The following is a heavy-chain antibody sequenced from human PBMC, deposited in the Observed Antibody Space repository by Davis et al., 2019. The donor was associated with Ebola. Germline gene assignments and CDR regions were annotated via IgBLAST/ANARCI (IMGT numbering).Heavy chain of an antibody. Sequence: GESLKISCAASGFTFSDYYMSWIRQAPGKGLEWVSYISSSGSTIYYADSVKGRFTISRDNAKNSLYLQMNSLRAEDTAVYYCARERYQYSSSWYDYWGQGTLVTVSS. J-gene: IGHJ4*02. CDR1: GFTFSDYY. V-gene: IGHV3-11*01. CDR3: ARERYQYSSSWYDY. CDR2: ISSSGSTI. D-gene: IGHD6-13*01.